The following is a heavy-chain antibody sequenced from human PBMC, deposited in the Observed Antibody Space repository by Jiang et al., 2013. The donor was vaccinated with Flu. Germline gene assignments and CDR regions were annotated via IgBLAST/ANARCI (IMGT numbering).Heavy chain of an antibody. CDR3: ARDLGGYNPDGLDY. Sequence: YISSSSSTIYYADSVKGRFTISRDNAKNSLYLQMNSLRAEDTAVYYCARDLGGYNPDGLDYWGQGTLVTVSS. J-gene: IGHJ4*02. V-gene: IGHV3-48*01. D-gene: IGHD5-24*01. CDR2: ISSSSSTI.